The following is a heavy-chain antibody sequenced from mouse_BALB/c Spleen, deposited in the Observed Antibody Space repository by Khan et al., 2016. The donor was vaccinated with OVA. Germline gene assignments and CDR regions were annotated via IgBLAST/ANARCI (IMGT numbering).Heavy chain of an antibody. CDR3: VRGGAYHRNDGWFAY. CDR2: INPSNAYT. D-gene: IGHD2-14*01. J-gene: IGHJ3*01. Sequence: QVQLMESGAELARPGASVKMSCKASGYTFTSYTIHWIKLRPGQGLEWIGYINPSNAYTNYNQRFKDKATLTADKSSTTAYIQLSSLTSDDSAVYYCVRGGAYHRNDGWFAYWGLGTLVTVSA. V-gene: IGHV1-4*01. CDR1: GYTFTSYT.